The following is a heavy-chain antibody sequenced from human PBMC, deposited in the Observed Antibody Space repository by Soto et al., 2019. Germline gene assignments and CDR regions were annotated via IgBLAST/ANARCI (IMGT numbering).Heavy chain of an antibody. J-gene: IGHJ4*02. D-gene: IGHD3-16*01. V-gene: IGHV4-34*01. CDR2: INHRGST. Sequence: QVQLQQWGAGLLKPSETLSLTCAVYGGSFRGYYWSWIRHPPGKGLEWIGEINHRGSTTYNPSLKSRVTISVDPSKKQISLKLSSVTAADTAVYYCARHGGYYFDYWGQGTLVTVSS. CDR3: ARHGGYYFDY. CDR1: GGSFRGYY.